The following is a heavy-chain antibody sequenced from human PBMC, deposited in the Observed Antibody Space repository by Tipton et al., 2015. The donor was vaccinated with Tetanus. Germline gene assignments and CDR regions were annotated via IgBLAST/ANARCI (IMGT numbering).Heavy chain of an antibody. J-gene: IGHJ4*02. CDR3: ARGWGSSWYYFDN. Sequence: SRVTISRDTSKNHFSLRLSSVTAADTAVYYCARGWGSSWYYFDNWGQGTLVTVSS. V-gene: IGHV4-39*07. D-gene: IGHD6-13*01.